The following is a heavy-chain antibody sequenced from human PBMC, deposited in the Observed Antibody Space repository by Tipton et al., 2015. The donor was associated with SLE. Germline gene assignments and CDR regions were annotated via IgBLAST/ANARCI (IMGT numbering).Heavy chain of an antibody. V-gene: IGHV4-59*01. CDR2: IYYSGST. CDR1: GGSISSYY. J-gene: IGHJ3*02. Sequence: LRLSCTVSGGSISSYYWSWIRQPPGKGLEWIGCIYYSGSTNYNPSLKSRVTISVDTSKNQFSLKLSSVTAADTAVYYCARGPPRLTMIVVVIQDALDIWGQGSRVTVSS. CDR3: ARGPPRLTMIVVVIQDALDI. D-gene: IGHD3-22*01.